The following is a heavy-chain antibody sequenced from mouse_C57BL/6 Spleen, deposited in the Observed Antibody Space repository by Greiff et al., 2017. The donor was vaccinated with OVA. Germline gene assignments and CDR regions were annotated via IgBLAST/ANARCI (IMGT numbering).Heavy chain of an antibody. Sequence: QVQLQQSGAELARPGASVKLSCKASGYTFTSYGISWVKQRTGQGLEWIGEIYPRSGNTYYNEKFKGKATLTADKSSSTAYMELRSLTSEDSAVYFCARGYYGSSYPYYYAMDYWGQGTSVTVSS. CDR2: IYPRSGNT. J-gene: IGHJ4*01. CDR3: ARGYYGSSYPYYYAMDY. V-gene: IGHV1-81*01. D-gene: IGHD1-1*01. CDR1: GYTFTSYG.